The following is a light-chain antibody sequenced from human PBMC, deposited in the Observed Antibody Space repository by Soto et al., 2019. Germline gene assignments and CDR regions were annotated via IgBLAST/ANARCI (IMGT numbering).Light chain of an antibody. CDR2: AAS. Sequence: DIQMTQSPSSLSASVGDRVTITCRASQSISSYLNWYQQKPGKAPKLLIYAASSLQSGVPSRFSGSGSGTDFTLTISSLQPEDFAVYYCQQYHNWPITFGQGTRLEIK. CDR3: QQYHNWPIT. CDR1: QSISSY. V-gene: IGKV1-39*01. J-gene: IGKJ5*01.